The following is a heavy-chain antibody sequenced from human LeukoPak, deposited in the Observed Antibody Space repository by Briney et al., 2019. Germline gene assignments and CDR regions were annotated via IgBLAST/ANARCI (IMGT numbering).Heavy chain of an antibody. D-gene: IGHD5-12*01. CDR3: ARDYGGYSGYDYDPSYFDY. CDR2: IKQDGSEK. V-gene: IGHV3-7*03. Sequence: PGGSLRLSCAASGFTFSSYSMNWVRQAPGKGLEWVANIKQDGSEKYYVDSVKGRFTISRDNAKNSLYPQMNSLRAEDTAVYYCARDYGGYSGYDYDPSYFDYWGQGTLVTVSS. J-gene: IGHJ4*02. CDR1: GFTFSSYS.